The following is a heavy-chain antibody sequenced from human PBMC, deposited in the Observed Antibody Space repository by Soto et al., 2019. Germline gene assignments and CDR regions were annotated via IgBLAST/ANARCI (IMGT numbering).Heavy chain of an antibody. Sequence: SLKVSCTAAVGTFSSYAISWVRQAPGQGLEWMGGIIPIFGTANYAQKFQGRVTITADESTSTAYMELSSLRSEDTAVYYCAILYYYDSSGYNDYWGQGTLVTVSS. D-gene: IGHD3-22*01. CDR2: IIPIFGTA. J-gene: IGHJ4*02. V-gene: IGHV1-69*13. CDR3: AILYYYDSSGYNDY. CDR1: VGTFSSYA.